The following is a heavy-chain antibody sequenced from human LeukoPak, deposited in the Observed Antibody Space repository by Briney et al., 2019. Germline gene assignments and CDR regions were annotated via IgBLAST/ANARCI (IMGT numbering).Heavy chain of an antibody. V-gene: IGHV5-51*01. D-gene: IGHD2-15*01. CDR2: IYPGDSDT. CDR3: ARTGKNCTGGTCYSDDAFDM. J-gene: IGHJ3*02. CDR1: GYSFTSYW. Sequence: GESLKISCKGSGYSFTSYWIGWVRQMPGKGLEWMGIIYPGDSDTRYSPSFQGQVTISADKSISTAYLQWSSLKASDTAMYYCARTGKNCTGGTCYSDDAFDMWGQGTMVTVSS.